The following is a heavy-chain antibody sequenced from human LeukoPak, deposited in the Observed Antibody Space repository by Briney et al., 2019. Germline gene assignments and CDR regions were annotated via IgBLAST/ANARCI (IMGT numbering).Heavy chain of an antibody. Sequence: VASVKVSCKSSGYTFTSYGINWVRQAPGQGLEWMGRINTYNGNTNYAQKFQGRVSMTTDTSTGTVYMELRSLISDDTAVYYCARDGSGQYDSSGYFYYNYYMDVWGKGTTVTISS. D-gene: IGHD3-22*01. CDR3: ARDGSGQYDSSGYFYYNYYMDV. J-gene: IGHJ6*03. CDR2: INTYNGNT. V-gene: IGHV1-18*01. CDR1: GYTFTSYG.